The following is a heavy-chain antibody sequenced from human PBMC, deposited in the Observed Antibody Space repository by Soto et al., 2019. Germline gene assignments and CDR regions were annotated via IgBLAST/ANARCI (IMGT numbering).Heavy chain of an antibody. V-gene: IGHV1-3*01. D-gene: IGHD3-3*01. CDR2: INAGNGNT. J-gene: IGHJ4*02. CDR1: GYTFTSYS. Sequence: WASVKVSGKASGYTFTSYSIQGVLQSPGQRLDWMGWINAGNGNTKYSQKFQGRVTITRDTSASTAYMELSSLRSEDTAVYYCAREHDFWINYCFDLWGQGTLVTVSS. CDR3: AREHDFWINYCFDL.